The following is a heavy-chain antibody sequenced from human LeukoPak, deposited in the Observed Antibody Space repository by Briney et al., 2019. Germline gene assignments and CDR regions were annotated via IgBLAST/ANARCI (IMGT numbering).Heavy chain of an antibody. Sequence: GGSLRLSCAASGFTFSSYAMSCVRQAPGKGLEWVSAISGSGGSTYYADSVKGRFTISRDNSKNTLYQQMNSLRAEDTAVYYCAKDTVLYSNGWFDRGVFDYLGQGTLVTVSS. J-gene: IGHJ4*02. CDR2: ISGSGGST. CDR3: AKDTVLYSNGWFDRGVFDY. D-gene: IGHD5-18*01. CDR1: GFTFSSYA. V-gene: IGHV3-23*01.